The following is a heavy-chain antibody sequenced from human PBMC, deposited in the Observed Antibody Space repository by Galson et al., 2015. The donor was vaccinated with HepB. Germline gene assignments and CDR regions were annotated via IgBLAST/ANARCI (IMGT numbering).Heavy chain of an antibody. D-gene: IGHD3-3*01. CDR2: ISSSSTTI. V-gene: IGHV3-48*04. CDR3: VLLRSNDLNPIDY. CDR1: TFIFSTYS. J-gene: IGHJ4*02. Sequence: SLRLSCAASTFIFSTYSMNWVRQAPGEGLEWVSYISSSSTTIYYADAVKGRFTISRDNAKNSLYLQMNSLIAEYTAVYYCVLLRSNDLNPIDYWGQGTPVTVSS.